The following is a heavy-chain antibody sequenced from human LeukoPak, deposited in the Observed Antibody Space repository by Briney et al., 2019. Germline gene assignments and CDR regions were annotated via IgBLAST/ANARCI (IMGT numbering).Heavy chain of an antibody. J-gene: IGHJ4*02. Sequence: PGGSLRLSCAASGFTFSSYAMSWIRQAPGKGLEWVSAISSAGGSTYYADSVKGRFTISRDSSRNTLYLQMNSLTAEDTTVYYCVKAPLRGYYFWSGLSSFDCWGQGTLVTVSS. V-gene: IGHV3-23*01. D-gene: IGHD3-3*01. CDR1: GFTFSSYA. CDR2: ISSAGGST. CDR3: VKAPLRGYYFWSGLSSFDC.